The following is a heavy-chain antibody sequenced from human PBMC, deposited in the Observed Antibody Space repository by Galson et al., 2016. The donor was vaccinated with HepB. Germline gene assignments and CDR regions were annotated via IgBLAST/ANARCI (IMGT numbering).Heavy chain of an antibody. J-gene: IGHJ4*02. V-gene: IGHV3-30*18. Sequence: SLRLSCAASGFTFSRSDMYWVRQAPGKGLEWVAVTSYDGSNEYYADSVKGRLTISRDNSKNTLYLQMNSLRAEDTAVYYCAKPETRPYDILTGYSHFDYWGQGTLVTVSS. CDR3: AKPETRPYDILTGYSHFDY. CDR1: GFTFSRSD. CDR2: TSYDGSNE. D-gene: IGHD3-9*01.